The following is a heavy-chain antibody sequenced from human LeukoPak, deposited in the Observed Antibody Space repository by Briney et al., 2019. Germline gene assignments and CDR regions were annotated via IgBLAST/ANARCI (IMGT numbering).Heavy chain of an antibody. J-gene: IGHJ4*02. D-gene: IGHD6-19*01. CDR1: GYSISSGYY. CDR3: ARDSGYSSGSDY. CDR2: IYHSGST. V-gene: IGHV4-38-2*02. Sequence: PSETLSLTCTVSGYSISSGYYWGWIRQPPGKGLEWIGSIYHSGSTYYNPSLKSRVTISVDTSKNQFSLKLSSVTAADTAVYYCARDSGYSSGSDYWGQGTLVTVSS.